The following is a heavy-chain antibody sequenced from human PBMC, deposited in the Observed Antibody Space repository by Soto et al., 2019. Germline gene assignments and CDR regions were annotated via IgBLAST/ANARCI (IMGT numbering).Heavy chain of an antibody. CDR2: ITNSGVTT. V-gene: IGHV3-23*01. J-gene: IGHJ6*02. D-gene: IGHD2-21*02. Sequence: EVQLLESGGGLVQPGGSLRLSCAASGFTFSSFAMSWFRQAPGKGLEWVSTITNSGVTTYYADSVKGRFTISRDKAKNTLYLQMNSVRAEDTAVYYCAKDGKGYGGDTRNYSGLDVLGQETTVTVSS. CDR3: AKDGKGYGGDTRNYSGLDV. CDR1: GFTFSSFA.